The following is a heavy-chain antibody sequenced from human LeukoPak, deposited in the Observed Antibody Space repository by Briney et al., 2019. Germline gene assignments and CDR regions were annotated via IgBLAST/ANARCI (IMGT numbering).Heavy chain of an antibody. Sequence: GGSLRLSCAASGFTVSSNYMSWVRQAPGKGLEYISVTYSSGTTYYADSVRDRFTISRDNSRNTLYLQMNSLRPEDTAVYYCAKDHPYYDFWSGYPPTEDYWGQGTLVTVSS. J-gene: IGHJ4*02. CDR2: TYSSGTT. CDR3: AKDHPYYDFWSGYPPTEDY. V-gene: IGHV3-53*01. D-gene: IGHD3-3*01. CDR1: GFTVSSNY.